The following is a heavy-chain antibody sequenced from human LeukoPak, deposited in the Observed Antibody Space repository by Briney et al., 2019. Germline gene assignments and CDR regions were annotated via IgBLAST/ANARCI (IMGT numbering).Heavy chain of an antibody. D-gene: IGHD2-15*01. CDR2: IYSGDNA. CDR3: AIDDGLGYCSGGTCQGGFDY. Sequence: GGSLRLSCAASGFSVGTKYMAWVRQAPGKGLEWVSVIYSGDNAYYADSVKGRFSIFRDTPKNTVYLQMNSLRGEDTAVYYCAIDDGLGYCSGGTCQGGFDYWGQGTLVTVSS. CDR1: GFSVGTKY. J-gene: IGHJ4*02. V-gene: IGHV3-53*01.